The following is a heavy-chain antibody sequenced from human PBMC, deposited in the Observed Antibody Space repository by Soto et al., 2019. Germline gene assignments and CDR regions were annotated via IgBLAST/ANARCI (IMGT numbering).Heavy chain of an antibody. V-gene: IGHV4-4*02. J-gene: IGHJ6*02. CDR2: IYHSGST. D-gene: IGHD5-18*01. CDR3: ARDGLGDTAMVPTGGMDV. CDR1: GGSISSSNW. Sequence: PSETLSLTCAVSGGSISSSNWWSWVRQPPGKGLEWIGEIYHSGSTNYNPSLKSRVTISVDKSKNQFSLKLSSVTAADTAVYYCARDGLGDTAMVPTGGMDVWGQGTTVT.